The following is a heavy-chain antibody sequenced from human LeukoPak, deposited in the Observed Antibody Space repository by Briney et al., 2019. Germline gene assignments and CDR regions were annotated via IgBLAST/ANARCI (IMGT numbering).Heavy chain of an antibody. Sequence: ESLKISCKGSGYSFNSYWIGWVRQMPGKGLEWMGIIYLGDSDTRYSPSFQGQVTISADKSISTAYLQWSSLKASDPAMYYFARHXXXXXGWPLDYWGQGTLVTVSS. J-gene: IGHJ4*02. D-gene: IGHD6-19*01. CDR2: IYLGDSDT. V-gene: IGHV5-51*01. CDR3: ARHXXXXXGWPLDY. CDR1: GYSFNSYW.